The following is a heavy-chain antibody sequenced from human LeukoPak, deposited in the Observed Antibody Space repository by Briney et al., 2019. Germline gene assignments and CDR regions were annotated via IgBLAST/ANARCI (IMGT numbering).Heavy chain of an antibody. CDR2: IYHSGGT. J-gene: IGHJ4*02. V-gene: IGHV4-4*02. CDR1: GVSISSNNW. Sequence: SETLSLTCAVSGVSISSNNWWSWVRQPPGKRLEWIGEIYHSGGTNYNPSLKSRVTISVDKSKNQFSLELSSVTAADTAVYYCTRVPYYYDNSGYYGMDYWGQGTLVTVSS. CDR3: TRVPYYYDNSGYYGMDY. D-gene: IGHD3-22*01.